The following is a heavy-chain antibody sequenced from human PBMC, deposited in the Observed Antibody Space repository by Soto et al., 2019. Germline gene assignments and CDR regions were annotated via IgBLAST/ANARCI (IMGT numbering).Heavy chain of an antibody. V-gene: IGHV3-53*02. J-gene: IGHJ4*02. CDR2: VYSGGAT. CDR1: GFSVSRNY. D-gene: IGHD3-10*01. CDR3: ARVPGRL. Sequence: QLVGTGGGLVQPGTSLTLSCAASGFSVSRNYMTWVRQAPGKGLEWVSFVYSGGATFYAASVKGRFILSRDDSQNTMYLQMNNLRAEDTAFYYCARVPGRLWGRGTLVTVAS.